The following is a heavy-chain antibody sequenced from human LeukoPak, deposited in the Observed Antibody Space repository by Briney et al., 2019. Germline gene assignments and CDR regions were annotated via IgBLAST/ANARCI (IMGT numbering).Heavy chain of an antibody. CDR3: VRGSLRLPRSTPDY. D-gene: IGHD2-21*02. J-gene: IGHJ4*02. Sequence: PGGSLRLSCAVSGLSFTNYWMHWVRQDPGKGLVWVSYISSDGSVTKYADSVKGRFTISRDNAVNTLYLQMNSLRVEDTAVYYCVRGSLRLPRSTPDYWGQGTLVTVSS. CDR1: GLSFTNYW. V-gene: IGHV3-74*03. CDR2: ISSDGSVT.